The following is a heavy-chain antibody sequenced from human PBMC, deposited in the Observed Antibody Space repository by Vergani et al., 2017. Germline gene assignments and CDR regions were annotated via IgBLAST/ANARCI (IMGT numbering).Heavy chain of an antibody. V-gene: IGHV1-18*01. D-gene: IGHD3-3*01. CDR3: ASRSFGVMGFDY. CDR1: GYTFTIYV. Sequence: QVQLVQSGTEVKKPGAPVTVSCKASGYTFTIYVIIWVRQAPGQGREWMGWIIAYNGNTNYAQKLQGRVTMTTDTSTSSAYMELRSLRSDDTALYYCASRSFGVMGFDYWGQGTLVTVSS. CDR2: IIAYNGNT. J-gene: IGHJ4*02.